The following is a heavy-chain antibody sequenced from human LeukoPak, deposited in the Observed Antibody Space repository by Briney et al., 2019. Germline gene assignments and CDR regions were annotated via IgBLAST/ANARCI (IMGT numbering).Heavy chain of an antibody. CDR2: IIPIFGTA. CDR3: ASNLGY. V-gene: IGHV1-69*05. CDR1: GGTFSSYA. Sequence: ASVKVSCKASGGTFSSYAISWVRQAPGQGLEWMGRIIPIFGTANYAQKLQGRVTMTTDTSTSTAYMELRSLRSDDTAVYYCASNLGYWGQGTLVTVSS. J-gene: IGHJ4*02.